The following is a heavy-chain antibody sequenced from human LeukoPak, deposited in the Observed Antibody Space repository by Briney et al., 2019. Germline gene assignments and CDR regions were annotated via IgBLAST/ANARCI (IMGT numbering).Heavy chain of an antibody. CDR3: ATSTVTKKGFYYYGMDV. Sequence: SETLSLTCAVSGGSISSGSYYWSWIRQPAGKGLEWIGRIYTSGSTNYNPSLKSRVTISVDTSKNQFSLKLSSVTAADTAVYYCATSTVTKKGFYYYGMDVWGQGTTVTVSS. CDR1: GGSISSGSYY. CDR2: IYTSGST. V-gene: IGHV4-61*02. D-gene: IGHD4-11*01. J-gene: IGHJ6*02.